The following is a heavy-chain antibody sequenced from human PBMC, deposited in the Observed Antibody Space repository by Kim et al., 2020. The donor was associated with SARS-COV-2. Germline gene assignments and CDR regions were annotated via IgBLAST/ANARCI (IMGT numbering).Heavy chain of an antibody. CDR3: ARSSSSWYPGYYYGMDV. D-gene: IGHD6-13*01. V-gene: IGHV3-53*01. CDR1: GFTVSSNY. Sequence: GGSLRLSCAASGFTVSSNYMSWVRQAPGKGLEWVSVIYSGGSTYYADSVKGRFTIARDNSKNTLYLQMNSVRAEDTAVYYCARSSSSWYPGYYYGMDVWGQGTTVTVSS. J-gene: IGHJ6*02. CDR2: IYSGGST.